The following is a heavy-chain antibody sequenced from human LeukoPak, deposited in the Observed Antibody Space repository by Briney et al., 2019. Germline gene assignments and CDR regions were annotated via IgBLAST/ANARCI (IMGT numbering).Heavy chain of an antibody. D-gene: IGHD5-24*01. Sequence: SETLSLTCTVSGGSISSSSYYWGWIRQPPGKGLEWIGSIYYSGSTYYNPSLKSRVTISVDTSKNQFSLKLSSVTAADTAVYYCARQEMATIMAFDIWGQGTMVTVSS. CDR1: GGSISSSSYY. V-gene: IGHV4-39*01. J-gene: IGHJ3*02. CDR3: ARQEMATIMAFDI. CDR2: IYYSGST.